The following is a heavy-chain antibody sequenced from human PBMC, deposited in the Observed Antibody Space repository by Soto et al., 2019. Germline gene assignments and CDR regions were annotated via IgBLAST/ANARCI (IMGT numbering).Heavy chain of an antibody. J-gene: IGHJ6*02. Sequence: QVQLQESGPGLVKPSETLSLTCTVSGGSISSYYWSWIRQPPGKGLEWIGYIYYSGSTNNNPSLKSRVTISVDTSKNQFSLKLSSVTAADTAVYYCARVGRDYGDSIYYYGMDVWGQGTTVTVSS. D-gene: IGHD4-17*01. CDR3: ARVGRDYGDSIYYYGMDV. CDR2: IYYSGST. CDR1: GGSISSYY. V-gene: IGHV4-59*01.